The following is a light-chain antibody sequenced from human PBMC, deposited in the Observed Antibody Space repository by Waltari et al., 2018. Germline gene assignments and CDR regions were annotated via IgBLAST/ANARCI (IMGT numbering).Light chain of an antibody. CDR3: QQYNNWPLYT. CDR2: DAS. V-gene: IGKV3-15*01. J-gene: IGKJ2*01. CDR1: QSVSNN. Sequence: EAMMTQSPATLPVSPGDTATLSCRASQSVSNNVAWFQQKPGQAPSLLIYDASTRATGVPARFSGSGSGTEFTLTISSLQTEDFAVYYCQQYNNWPLYTFGQGTKLEIK.